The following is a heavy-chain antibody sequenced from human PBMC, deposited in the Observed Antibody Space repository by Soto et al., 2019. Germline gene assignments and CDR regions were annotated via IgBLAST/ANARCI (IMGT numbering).Heavy chain of an antibody. D-gene: IGHD4-17*01. CDR3: TTATVTTAFDI. Sequence: EVQLVEAGGGLVKPGGSLRLSCAASGFTFTNAWMTWVRQAPGKGLEWVGRIKSKTDDGTTYYAAPVKGRFTISRDDSKNTLYLQMNSLRPEDTAVYYCTTATVTTAFDIWGQGTVVTVSS. V-gene: IGHV3-15*01. J-gene: IGHJ3*02. CDR2: IKSKTDDGTT. CDR1: GFTFTNAW.